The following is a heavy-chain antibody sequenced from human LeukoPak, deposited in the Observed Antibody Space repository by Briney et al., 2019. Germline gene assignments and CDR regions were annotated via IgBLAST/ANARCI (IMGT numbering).Heavy chain of an antibody. CDR2: IWYDGTNK. CDR1: GFTFSSYG. V-gene: IGHV3-33*01. CDR3: ARDSTNWCIDY. Sequence: GGSLRLSCAASGFTFSSYGMHWVRQAPGKGLEWVAVIWYDGTNKYYADSVKGRFTISRDNAKNSLYLQMNSLRAEDTAVYFCARDSTNWCIDYWGQGTLVTVSS. D-gene: IGHD6-13*01. J-gene: IGHJ4*02.